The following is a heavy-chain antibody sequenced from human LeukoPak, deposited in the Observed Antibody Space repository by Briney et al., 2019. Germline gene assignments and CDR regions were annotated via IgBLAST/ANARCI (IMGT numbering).Heavy chain of an antibody. CDR2: MNPNSGNT. J-gene: IGHJ4*02. Sequence: ASVRVSCKASGYTFTSYDINWVRQATGQGIEWMGWMNPNSGNTGYAQKFQGRVTMTRNTSISTAYMELSSLRSEDTALYYCARPGIAAAGTMDYWGQGTLVTVSS. CDR1: GYTFTSYD. V-gene: IGHV1-8*01. CDR3: ARPGIAAAGTMDY. D-gene: IGHD6-13*01.